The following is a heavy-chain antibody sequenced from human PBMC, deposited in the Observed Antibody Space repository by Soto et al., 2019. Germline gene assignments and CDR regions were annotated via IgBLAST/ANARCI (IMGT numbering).Heavy chain of an antibody. V-gene: IGHV4-31*03. CDR3: ARDATGWFDP. CDR2: IYYSGTT. J-gene: IGHJ5*02. CDR1: GGSINSGGTY. Sequence: QVQLQESGPGLVKPSQTLSLTCTVSGGSINSGGTYWSWIRQHPGKGLEWIGYIYYSGTTYYTPSLQSRVTISVDTSNNQFSLKLNSVTAADTAVYYCARDATGWFDPWGQGTLVTVSS.